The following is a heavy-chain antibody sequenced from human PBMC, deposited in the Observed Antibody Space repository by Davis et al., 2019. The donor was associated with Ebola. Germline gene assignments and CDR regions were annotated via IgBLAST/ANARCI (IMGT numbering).Heavy chain of an antibody. V-gene: IGHV3-23*01. CDR3: AKGISGGWYSFADY. D-gene: IGHD6-19*01. Sequence: PGGSLRLSCAASGFIFSSYVMTWVRQAPGKGLEWVSGISESGERIDYADSVKGRFIISRDNSKNTVDLQMNSLRVEDTAVYYCAKGISGGWYSFADYWGQGTLVTVSA. J-gene: IGHJ4*02. CDR2: ISESGERI. CDR1: GFIFSSYV.